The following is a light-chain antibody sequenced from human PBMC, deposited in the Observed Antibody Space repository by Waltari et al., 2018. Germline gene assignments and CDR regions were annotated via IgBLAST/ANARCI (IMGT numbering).Light chain of an antibody. V-gene: IGKV3-20*01. J-gene: IGKJ1*01. Sequence: EIVLTQSPGTLSLCPGESATLSCRASQSVSRALAWYQQKPGQAPRLLIYAASSRATGIPDRFSGSGSGTDFSLTISRLEPEDFAVYYCQHYVRLPVTFGQGTKVEIK. CDR1: QSVSRA. CDR3: QHYVRLPVT. CDR2: AAS.